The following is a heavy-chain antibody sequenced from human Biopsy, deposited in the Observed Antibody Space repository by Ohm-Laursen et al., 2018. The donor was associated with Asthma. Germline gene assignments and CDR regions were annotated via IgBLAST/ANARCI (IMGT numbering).Heavy chain of an antibody. V-gene: IGHV1-69*13. CDR2: INSFFGTT. D-gene: IGHD2-2*01. Sequence: VKVSCKSLGGTFNTYVIGWVRQAPGHGLEWMGGINSFFGTTTYPQKFQDRVTITADDSTSTVYMELSSLRSEDTAVYYCARKAGSCISRTCYSLDFWGQGTLVTVSS. CDR3: ARKAGSCISRTCYSLDF. J-gene: IGHJ4*02. CDR1: GGTFNTYV.